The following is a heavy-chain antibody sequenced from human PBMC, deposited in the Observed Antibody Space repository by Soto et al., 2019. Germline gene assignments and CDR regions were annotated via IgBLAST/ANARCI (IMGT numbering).Heavy chain of an antibody. CDR3: ARDSLENYYDSSGYYNGGFDY. D-gene: IGHD3-22*01. J-gene: IGHJ4*02. Sequence: ASVKVSCKASGYTFTSYYMHWVRQAPGQGLEWMGIINPSGGSTSYAQKFQGRVTMTRDTSTSTAYMELSSLRSEDTAVYYCARDSLENYYDSSGYYNGGFDYWGQGTLVTVSS. CDR1: GYTFTSYY. V-gene: IGHV1-46*01. CDR2: INPSGGST.